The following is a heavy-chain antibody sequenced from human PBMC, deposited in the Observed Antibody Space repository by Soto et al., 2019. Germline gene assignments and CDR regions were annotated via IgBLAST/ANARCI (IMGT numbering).Heavy chain of an antibody. V-gene: IGHV3-7*01. CDR1: GFTFSTYW. Sequence: GGSLRLSCAASGFTFSTYWMNWVRQAPGKGLEWVANIKQDGSEKYYVDSVKGRFTISRDNSNNSLYLQMNSLRGEDTAVYYCARMCFTGYCWANHNHYMDVWGKGTTVTVSS. J-gene: IGHJ6*03. CDR3: ARMCFTGYCWANHNHYMDV. D-gene: IGHD2-21*01. CDR2: IKQDGSEK.